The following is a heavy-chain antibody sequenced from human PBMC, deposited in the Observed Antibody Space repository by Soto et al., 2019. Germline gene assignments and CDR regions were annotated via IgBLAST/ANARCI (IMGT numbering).Heavy chain of an antibody. Sequence: ASVKVSCKASGGTFSSYAISWVRQAPGQGLEWMGGIIPIFGTANYAQKFQGRVTITADESTSTAYMELSSLRSEGTAVYYCARQGDFWSGYYYYYGMDVWGQGTTVTVYS. J-gene: IGHJ6*02. CDR2: IIPIFGTA. CDR3: ARQGDFWSGYYYYYGMDV. V-gene: IGHV1-69*13. D-gene: IGHD3-3*01. CDR1: GGTFSSYA.